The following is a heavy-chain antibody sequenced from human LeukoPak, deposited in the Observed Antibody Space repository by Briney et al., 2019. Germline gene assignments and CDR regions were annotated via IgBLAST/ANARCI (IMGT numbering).Heavy chain of an antibody. CDR2: ISAYNGST. J-gene: IGHJ4*02. CDR1: GYTFTSYG. Sequence: ASVRVSCKASGYTFTSYGISWVRQAPGQGLEWMGWISAYNGSTNYAQKLQGRVTMTTDTSTSTAYMELRSLRSDDTAVYYCAGEIAVAQYYFDYWGQGTLVTVSS. D-gene: IGHD6-19*01. CDR3: AGEIAVAQYYFDY. V-gene: IGHV1-18*01.